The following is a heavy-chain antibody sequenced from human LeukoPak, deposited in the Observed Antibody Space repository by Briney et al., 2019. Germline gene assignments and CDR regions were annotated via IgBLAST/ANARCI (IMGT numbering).Heavy chain of an antibody. D-gene: IGHD3-22*01. CDR2: ISGSGGST. V-gene: IGHV3-23*01. Sequence: TGGSLRLSCAASGFTFSSYAMSWVRQAPGKGLEWVSAISGSGGSTYYADSVKGRFTISRDNAKNSLYLQMNSLRAEDTAVYYCARAGPYYYASSGFYPIYYYYGMDVWGQGTTVTVSS. CDR1: GFTFSSYA. CDR3: ARAGPYYYASSGFYPIYYYYGMDV. J-gene: IGHJ6*02.